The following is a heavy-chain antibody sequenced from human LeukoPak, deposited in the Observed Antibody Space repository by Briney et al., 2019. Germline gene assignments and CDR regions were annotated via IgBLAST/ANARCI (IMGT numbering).Heavy chain of an antibody. CDR3: ARHSGYSSGWGADY. V-gene: IGHV4-59*08. J-gene: IGHJ4*02. CDR2: IYYSGST. CDR1: GGSISSYY. Sequence: SETLSLTCIVSGGSISSYYWSWIRQPPGKGLEWIGYIYYSGSTNYNPSLKSRVTISVDTSKNQFSLKLSSVTAADTAVYYCARHSGYSSGWGADYWGQGTLVTVPS. D-gene: IGHD6-19*01.